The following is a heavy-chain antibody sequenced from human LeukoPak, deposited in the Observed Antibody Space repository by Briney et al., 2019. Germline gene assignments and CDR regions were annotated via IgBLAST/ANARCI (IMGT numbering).Heavy chain of an antibody. D-gene: IGHD2-2*01. J-gene: IGHJ4*02. CDR1: GFTFSDYY. CDR2: ISSSSSYT. Sequence: PGGSLRLSCAASGFTFSDYYMSWIRQAPGKGLEWVSYISSSSSYTNYADSVKGRFTISRDNAKNSLYLQINSLRAEDTAVYYCARATGGSCYDYWGQGTLVTVSS. CDR3: ARATGGSCYDY. V-gene: IGHV3-11*06.